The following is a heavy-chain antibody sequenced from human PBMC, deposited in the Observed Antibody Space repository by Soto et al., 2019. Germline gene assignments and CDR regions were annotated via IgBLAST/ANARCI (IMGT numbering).Heavy chain of an antibody. J-gene: IGHJ4*02. CDR3: AKSPSVDYRSRTGAYYYFDY. CDR2: ISYDGSNK. Sequence: PGGSLRLSCAASGFTFSSYGMHWVRQAPGKGLEWVAVISYDGSNKYYADSVKGRFTISRDNSKNTLYLQMNSLRAEDTAVYYCAKSPSVDYRSRTGAYYYFDYWGQGTLVTVSS. CDR1: GFTFSSYG. D-gene: IGHD4-4*01. V-gene: IGHV3-30*18.